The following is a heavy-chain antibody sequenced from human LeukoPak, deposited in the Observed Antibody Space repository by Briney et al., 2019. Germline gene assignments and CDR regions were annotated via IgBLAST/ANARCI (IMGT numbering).Heavy chain of an antibody. Sequence: SETLSLTCTVSGGSISSSSYYWEWIRQPPGKGLEWIGHIYYTGSAYYSLSLKSRVTISVDTPKNQSSLKLSYVTAADTAVYYCATAAAADGTVYWGQGTLVTVSS. V-gene: IGHV4-39*01. J-gene: IGHJ4*02. D-gene: IGHD6-13*01. CDR3: ATAAAADGTVY. CDR1: GGSISSSSYY. CDR2: IYYTGSA.